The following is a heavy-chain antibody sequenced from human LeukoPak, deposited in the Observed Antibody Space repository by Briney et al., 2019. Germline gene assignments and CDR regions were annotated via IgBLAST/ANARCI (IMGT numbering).Heavy chain of an antibody. CDR2: IYYSGST. CDR3: ASLQSSQGAFDI. CDR1: GGSISSSSYY. V-gene: IGHV4-39*01. Sequence: SETLSLTCTVSGGSISSSSYYWAWIRQPPGKGLEWFGSIYYSGSTYYTPSLKSRVTISVDTSKNQFSLKLSSVAAADTAVYYCASLQSSQGAFDIWGQGTMVTVSS. J-gene: IGHJ3*02.